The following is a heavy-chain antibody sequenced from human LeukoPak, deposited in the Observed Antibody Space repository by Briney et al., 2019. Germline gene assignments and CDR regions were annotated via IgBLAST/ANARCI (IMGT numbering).Heavy chain of an antibody. V-gene: IGHV1-69*13. D-gene: IGHD2-15*01. Sequence: SVKVSCKASGGTFSSYAISWARQAPGQGLEWMGGVIPIFGTANYAQKFQGRVTITADESTSTAYMELSSLRSEDTAVYYCARTGENPPAATLYGMDVWGQGTTVTVSS. J-gene: IGHJ6*02. CDR2: VIPIFGTA. CDR1: GGTFSSYA. CDR3: ARTGENPPAATLYGMDV.